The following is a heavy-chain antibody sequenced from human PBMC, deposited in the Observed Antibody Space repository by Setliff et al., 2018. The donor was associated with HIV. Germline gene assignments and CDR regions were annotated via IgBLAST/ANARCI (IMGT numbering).Heavy chain of an antibody. V-gene: IGHV3-30*02. CDR1: GFTFSFYG. D-gene: IGHD6-19*01. CDR2: IRYDDSYK. Sequence: GESLKISCAASGFTFSFYGMHWVRQAPGKGLEWVAFIRYDDSYKFYADSVKGRFTISRDNSKYTLYLQMNSPRADDTAVYYCAKNLYRSPWSPLDYWGQGTLVTVSS. J-gene: IGHJ4*02. CDR3: AKNLYRSPWSPLDY.